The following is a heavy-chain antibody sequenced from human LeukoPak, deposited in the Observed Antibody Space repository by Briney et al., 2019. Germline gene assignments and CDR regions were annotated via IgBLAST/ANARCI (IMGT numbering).Heavy chain of an antibody. D-gene: IGHD5-12*01. J-gene: IGHJ6*02. CDR3: TRALGYPYYAMDV. V-gene: IGHV1-3*01. Sequence: ASVKVSCTASGYTFTAYVMHWVRQAPGQRLEWMGWINAGNGNTKYSQEFQGRVTTTRDTFANTIYMELSSLGSEDTAVYYCTRALGYPYYAMDVWGQGTTVTVSS. CDR1: GYTFTAYV. CDR2: INAGNGNT.